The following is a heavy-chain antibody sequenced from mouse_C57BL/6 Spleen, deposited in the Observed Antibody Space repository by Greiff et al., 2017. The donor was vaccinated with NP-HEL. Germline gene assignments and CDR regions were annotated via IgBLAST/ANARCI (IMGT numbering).Heavy chain of an antibody. Sequence: QVQLKESGAELVRPGASVKLSCKASGYTFTDYYINWVKQRPGQGLEWIARIYPGSGNTYYNEKFKGKATLTAEKSSSTAYMQLSSLTSEDSAVYFCARIFFRGYGNYDWYFDVWGTGTTVTVSS. J-gene: IGHJ1*03. CDR2: IYPGSGNT. D-gene: IGHD2-1*01. CDR3: ARIFFRGYGNYDWYFDV. CDR1: GYTFTDYY. V-gene: IGHV1-76*01.